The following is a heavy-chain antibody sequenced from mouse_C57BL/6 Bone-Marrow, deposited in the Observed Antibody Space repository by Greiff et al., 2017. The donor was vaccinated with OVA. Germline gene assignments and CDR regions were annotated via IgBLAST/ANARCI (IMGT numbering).Heavy chain of an antibody. Sequence: VQLQQSGPELVKPGASVKISCKASGYSFTGYYMNWVKQSPEKSLEWIGEINPSTGGTTYNQKFKAKATLTVDKSSSTAYMQLKSLTSEDSAVYYCARFYYGNYDAMDYWGQGTSVTVSS. V-gene: IGHV1-42*01. CDR1: GYSFTGYY. CDR3: ARFYYGNYDAMDY. CDR2: INPSTGGT. D-gene: IGHD2-1*01. J-gene: IGHJ4*01.